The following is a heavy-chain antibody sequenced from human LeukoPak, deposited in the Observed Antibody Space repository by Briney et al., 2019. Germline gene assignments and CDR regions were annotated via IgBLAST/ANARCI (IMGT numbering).Heavy chain of an antibody. CDR3: ARDRFDYGEYEFDS. CDR1: GYSIKTSYH. V-gene: IGHV4-38-2*02. Sequence: SETLSLTCTVSGYSIKTSYHWAWVRQPPGKGLEWVATIHHSGDTFYNPSLKSRATISMDTSKNDFSLTLKSVTAADTAVYYCARDRFDYGEYEFDSWGQGALVTGSS. D-gene: IGHD4-17*01. J-gene: IGHJ5*01. CDR2: IHHSGDT.